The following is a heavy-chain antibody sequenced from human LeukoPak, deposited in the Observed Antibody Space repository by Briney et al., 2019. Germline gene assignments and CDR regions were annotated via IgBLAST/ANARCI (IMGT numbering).Heavy chain of an antibody. J-gene: IGHJ4*02. CDR3: ARDDAITIFGVVITTHFDY. Sequence: GGSLRLSCAASGFTFSSYSMNWVRQAPGKGLEWVSYINSSSSTIYYADSVKGRFTISRDNAKNSLYLQMNSLRAEDTAVYYCARDDAITIFGVVITTHFDYWGQGTLVTVSS. D-gene: IGHD3-3*01. CDR2: INSSSSTI. CDR1: GFTFSSYS. V-gene: IGHV3-48*01.